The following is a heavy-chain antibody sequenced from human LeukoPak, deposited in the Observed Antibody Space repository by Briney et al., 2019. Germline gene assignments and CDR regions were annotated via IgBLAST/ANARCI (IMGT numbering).Heavy chain of an antibody. CDR1: GGSISSYY. CDR3: AREVTMIVVAKGAFDI. Sequence: SETLSLTCTVSGGSISSYYWSWIRQPPGKGLEWIGYIYYSGSTNYNPSLKSRVTISVDTSKNQFSLKLSSVTAADTAVYYCAREVTMIVVAKGAFDIWGQGTMVTVCS. V-gene: IGHV4-59*01. J-gene: IGHJ3*02. CDR2: IYYSGST. D-gene: IGHD3-22*01.